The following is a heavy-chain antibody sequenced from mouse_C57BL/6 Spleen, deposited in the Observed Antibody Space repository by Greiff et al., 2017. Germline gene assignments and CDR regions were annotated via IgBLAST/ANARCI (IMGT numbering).Heavy chain of an antibody. J-gene: IGHJ3*01. V-gene: IGHV14-4*01. CDR2: IDPENGDT. D-gene: IGHD2-4*01. Sequence: EVQLQQSGAELVRPGASVKLSCTASGFNIKDDYMHWVKQRPEPGLEWIGWIDPENGDTECASQFQGKATITADTSSNTAYLQLSSLTCEDTAVYDCSSGDDYDSGFAYWGQGTLVTVSA. CDR3: SSGDDYDSGFAY. CDR1: GFNIKDDY.